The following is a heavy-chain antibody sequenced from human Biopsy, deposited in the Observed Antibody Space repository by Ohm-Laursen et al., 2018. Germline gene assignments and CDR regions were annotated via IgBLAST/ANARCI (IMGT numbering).Heavy chain of an antibody. V-gene: IGHV4-39*01. Sequence: GTLSLTCTVSGDSISTSTTYYWAWLRQPPGKGLEWIGSIYNSETTFYNPSLKSRVAISVDASTNQFSLKVSSVTAADTALYYCARHPTGFWFDPWGHGTLVTVSS. CDR2: IYNSETT. J-gene: IGHJ5*02. CDR1: GDSISTSTTYY. CDR3: ARHPTGFWFDP.